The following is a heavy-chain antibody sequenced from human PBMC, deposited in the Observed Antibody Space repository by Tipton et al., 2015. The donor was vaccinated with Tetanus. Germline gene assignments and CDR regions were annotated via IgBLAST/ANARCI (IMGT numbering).Heavy chain of an antibody. V-gene: IGHV3-30*03. CDR1: GLTFSTSG. J-gene: IGHJ5*02. Sequence: SGLTFSTSGYHWVRQAPGKGLETVAVISYDGTKKDYADSMKGRCSISRDNSKSTLYLQMNSLTLEDTAVYYCARAPGLLIDLWGQGTLVSVSS. D-gene: IGHD3-10*01. CDR2: ISYDGTKK. CDR3: ARAPGLLIDL.